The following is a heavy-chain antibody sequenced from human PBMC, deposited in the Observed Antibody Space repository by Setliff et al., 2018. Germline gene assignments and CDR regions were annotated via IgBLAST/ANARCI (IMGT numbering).Heavy chain of an antibody. CDR2: IRSKAYGGTT. D-gene: IGHD3-3*01. J-gene: IGHJ6*03. CDR3: TREASVDFWSGYPYYYYMDV. Sequence: GGSLRLSCAASGFTFSSYWMSWVRQAPGKGLEWVGFIRSKAYGGTTEYAASVKSRFTISRDDSKSIAYLQMNSLKTEDTAVYYCTREASVDFWSGYPYYYYMDVWGKGTTVTVSS. CDR1: GFTFSSYW. V-gene: IGHV3-49*04.